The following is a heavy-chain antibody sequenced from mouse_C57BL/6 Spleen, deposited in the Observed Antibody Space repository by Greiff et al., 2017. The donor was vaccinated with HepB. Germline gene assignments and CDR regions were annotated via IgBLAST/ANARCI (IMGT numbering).Heavy chain of an antibody. CDR3: TRGDSNYPLAMDY. CDR2: IDPETGGT. CDR1: GYTFTDYE. V-gene: IGHV1-15*01. D-gene: IGHD2-5*01. Sequence: QVQLKQSGAELVRPGASVTLSCKASGYTFTDYEMHWVKQTPVHGLEWIGAIDPETGGTAYNQKFKGKAILTADKSSSTAYMELRSLTSEDSAVYYCTRGDSNYPLAMDYWGQGTSVTVSS. J-gene: IGHJ4*01.